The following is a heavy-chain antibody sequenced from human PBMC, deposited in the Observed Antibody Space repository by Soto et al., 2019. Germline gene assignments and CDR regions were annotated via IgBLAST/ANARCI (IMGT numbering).Heavy chain of an antibody. CDR1: GGSISSSGYY. D-gene: IGHD3-22*01. J-gene: IGHJ4*02. CDR3: GLDRGGYYHFDQ. V-gene: IGHV4-31*03. Sequence: QVQLQESGPGLVKPSQTLSLTCSVSGGSISSSGYYCTWIRQHPGKGLEWIGYVYYSGSTYYNPSLKSRVTISVDTSRNQFSLNLSSVTAADTAVYYCGLDRGGYYHFDQWGQGTLVTVSS. CDR2: VYYSGST.